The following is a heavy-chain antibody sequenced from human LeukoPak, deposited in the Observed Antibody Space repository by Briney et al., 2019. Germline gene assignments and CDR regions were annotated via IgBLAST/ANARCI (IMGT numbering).Heavy chain of an antibody. CDR1: GFTSSSYA. CDR2: TSGSGGST. Sequence: GGSLRLSCAASGFTSSSYAMSWVRQAPGKGLEWVSATSGSGGSTYYADSVKGRFTISRDNSKNTLYLQMNSLRAEDTAVYYCAKIFTYDSSGYPNTVDYWAREPWSPSPQ. J-gene: IGHJ4*02. V-gene: IGHV3-23*01. CDR3: AKIFTYDSSGYPNTVDY. D-gene: IGHD3-22*01.